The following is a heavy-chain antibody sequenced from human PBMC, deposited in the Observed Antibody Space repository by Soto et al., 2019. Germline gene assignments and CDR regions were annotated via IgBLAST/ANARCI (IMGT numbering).Heavy chain of an antibody. CDR2: IRSDGNSI. Sequence: EVQLVESGGGLVQPGGSLRLSCAASGFTFSSYWMHWVRQAAGKGLVWVSRIRSDGNSITYADSVKGRFTISRDNAKNTLYLQMNSLRVEDTAVYYCARDSGVYPAQDYWGQGTLVTVSS. CDR3: ARDSGVYPAQDY. V-gene: IGHV3-74*01. CDR1: GFTFSSYW. D-gene: IGHD6-6*01. J-gene: IGHJ4*02.